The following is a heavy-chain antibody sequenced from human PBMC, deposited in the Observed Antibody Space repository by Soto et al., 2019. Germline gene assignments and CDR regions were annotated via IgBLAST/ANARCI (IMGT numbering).Heavy chain of an antibody. CDR2: INSDGSST. Sequence: GGSLRLSCAASGFTFSSYWMHWVRQAPGEGLVWVSRINSDGSSTTYADSVKGRFTISRDNTKNTLYLQMSSLRAEDTAVYYCGRDIQYTFYPGGQGTLVTVSS. CDR3: GRDIQYTFYP. V-gene: IGHV3-74*01. D-gene: IGHD5-18*01. J-gene: IGHJ5*02. CDR1: GFTFSSYW.